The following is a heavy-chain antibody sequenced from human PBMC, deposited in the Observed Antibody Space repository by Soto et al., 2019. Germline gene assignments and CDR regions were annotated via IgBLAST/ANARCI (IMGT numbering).Heavy chain of an antibody. V-gene: IGHV5-51*01. D-gene: IGHD3-9*01. Sequence: GESLKISCKGSGYTFPTYWIVWVRQMPGKGLEWMGSIYPGDSDIRYSPSFQGQVTISADKSINTAYLQWSSLKASDTAMYYCARAYYDILTGCRLAPYFFDHWGQGTLVTVSS. CDR3: ARAYYDILTGCRLAPYFFDH. CDR2: IYPGDSDI. J-gene: IGHJ4*02. CDR1: GYTFPTYW.